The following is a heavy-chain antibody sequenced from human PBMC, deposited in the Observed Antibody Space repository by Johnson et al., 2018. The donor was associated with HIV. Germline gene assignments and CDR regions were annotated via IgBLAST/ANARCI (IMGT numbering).Heavy chain of an antibody. V-gene: IGHV3-7*05. CDR1: QFNFASYG. Sequence: VQLVESGGGVVQPGRSLTLSCAASQFNFASYGMHWVRQAPGKGLEWVANIKQDGSEKYYVDSVKGRFTISRDNAKNSLYLQMNSLRAEDTAVYYCARVGATAAFDIWGQGTMVTVSS. D-gene: IGHD1-26*01. CDR2: IKQDGSEK. J-gene: IGHJ3*02. CDR3: ARVGATAAFDI.